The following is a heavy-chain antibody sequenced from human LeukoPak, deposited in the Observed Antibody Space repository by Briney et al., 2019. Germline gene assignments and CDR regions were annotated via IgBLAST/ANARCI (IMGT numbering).Heavy chain of an antibody. CDR1: GGSISSGSYY. CDR2: IYTSGST. CDR3: ARAGPNYYDSSGYYYS. D-gene: IGHD3-22*01. Sequence: PSQTLSLTCTVSGGSISSGSYYWSWIRQPAGKGLEWIGRIYTSGSTNYNPSLKSRVTISVDTSKNQFSLKLSSVTAADTAVYYCARAGPNYYDSSGYYYSWGQGTLVTVSS. J-gene: IGHJ4*02. V-gene: IGHV4-61*02.